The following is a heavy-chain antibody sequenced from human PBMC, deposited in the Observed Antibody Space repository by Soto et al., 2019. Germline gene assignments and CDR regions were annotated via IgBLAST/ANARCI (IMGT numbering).Heavy chain of an antibody. CDR1: GYTFTIDV. J-gene: IGHJ1*01. CDR3: ARGITSGHPQYFQH. CDR2: INAGNGNT. V-gene: IGHV1-3*01. Sequence: ASVKVSCKASGYTFTIDVMHWVRQAPGQRLEWMGWINAGNGNTKYSQNFQGRVTITRDTSASTAYMEVSSLRSEDTAVYYCARGITSGHPQYFQHWGQGTLVTVSS. D-gene: IGHD2-8*01.